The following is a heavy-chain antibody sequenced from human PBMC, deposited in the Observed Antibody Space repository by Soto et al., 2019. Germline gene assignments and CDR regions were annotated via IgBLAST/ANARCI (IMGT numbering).Heavy chain of an antibody. CDR1: GVSISDYN. CDR2: IYYSGTSGST. Sequence: SETLSLTCTVSGVSISDYNWSWIRQPPGKGLEWIGYIYYSGTSGSTNYNPSLKSRVTISVDTSKNQFSLKLSSVTAADTAVYYCARGLISGYYLYDAFDIWGQGTTVTVSS. J-gene: IGHJ3*02. V-gene: IGHV4-59*01. CDR3: ARGLISGYYLYDAFDI. D-gene: IGHD3-22*01.